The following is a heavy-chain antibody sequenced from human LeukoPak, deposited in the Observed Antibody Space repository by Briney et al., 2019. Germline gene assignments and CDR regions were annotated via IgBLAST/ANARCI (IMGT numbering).Heavy chain of an antibody. CDR1: GGSISSNRYY. CDR2: IYYSGST. J-gene: IGHJ4*02. D-gene: IGHD3-3*01. Sequence: SETLSLTCTVSGGSISSNRYYWGWVRQPPGKGLEWIGYIYYSGSTNYNPSLKSRVTISVDTSKNQFSLKLSSVTAADTAVYYCARQTYDFWSGCYTVDYWGQGTLVTVSS. V-gene: IGHV4-61*05. CDR3: ARQTYDFWSGCYTVDY.